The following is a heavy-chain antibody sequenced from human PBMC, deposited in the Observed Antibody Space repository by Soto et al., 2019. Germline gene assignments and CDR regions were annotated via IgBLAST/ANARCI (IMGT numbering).Heavy chain of an antibody. J-gene: IGHJ4*02. V-gene: IGHV3-33*01. CDR2: IWYDGSNK. Sequence: QVQLVESGGGVVQPGRSLRLSCAASGFTFSNYGMHWVRQAPGKGLEWVAVIWYDGSNKDYGDSVKGRFTVSRDNAKNTVYLQMDSLGVEDTAVYYCARSDIHIWSYVGPLYHWGQGTLVTVSS. CDR1: GFTFSNYG. D-gene: IGHD5-18*01. CDR3: ARSDIHIWSYVGPLYH.